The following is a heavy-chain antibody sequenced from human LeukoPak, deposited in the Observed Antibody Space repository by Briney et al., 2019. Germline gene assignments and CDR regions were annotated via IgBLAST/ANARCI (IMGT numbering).Heavy chain of an antibody. D-gene: IGHD5-12*01. J-gene: IGHJ3*02. Sequence: GGSLRLSCAASGFTFSSYWMSWVRQAPGKGLEWGANIKQDGSEKYYVDSVKGRFTISRDNAKNSLYLQMNSLRAEDTAVYYCARNMDIVATIEDAFDIWGQGTMVTVSS. CDR2: IKQDGSEK. CDR3: ARNMDIVATIEDAFDI. V-gene: IGHV3-7*01. CDR1: GFTFSSYW.